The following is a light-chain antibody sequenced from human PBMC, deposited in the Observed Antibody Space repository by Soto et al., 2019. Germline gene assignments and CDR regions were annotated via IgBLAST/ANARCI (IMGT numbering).Light chain of an antibody. J-gene: IGKJ5*01. CDR1: QAITKY. CDR2: DAS. Sequence: IQMTQSPSCLSATLGDRVTITCQASQAITKYLNWYQQKPGKAPKLLIFDASNLETGVPSRFSGSGSGTDFTFSISSLQPEDIATYYCQQYDNLPITFGQGTRLEIK. CDR3: QQYDNLPIT. V-gene: IGKV1-33*01.